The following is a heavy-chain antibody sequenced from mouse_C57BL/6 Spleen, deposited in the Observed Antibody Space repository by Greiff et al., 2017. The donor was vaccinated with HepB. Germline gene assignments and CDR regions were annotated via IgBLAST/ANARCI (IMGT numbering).Heavy chain of an antibody. V-gene: IGHV2-5*01. CDR1: GFSLTSYG. J-gene: IGHJ3*01. Sequence: VKLVESGPGLVQPSQSLSITCTVSGFSLTSYGVHWVRQSPGKGLEWLGVIWRGGSTDYNAAFMSRLSITKDNSTSQVFFKMNSLQADDTAIYYCAKSLYGNYVWFAYWGQGTLVTVSA. D-gene: IGHD2-1*01. CDR3: AKSLYGNYVWFAY. CDR2: IWRGGST.